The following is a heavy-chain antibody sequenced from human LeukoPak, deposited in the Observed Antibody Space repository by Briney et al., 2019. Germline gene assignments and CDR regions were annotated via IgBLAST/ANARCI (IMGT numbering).Heavy chain of an antibody. CDR1: CYTFTRYV. D-gene: IGHD1-26*01. Sequence: ASVRVSCTPSCYTFTRYVISWVRQAPGQGLEWMGWISAFDGKTNYAQTLQGRVTMTTDTATSTAYMELRSLRSADTAVYYCARGASGSYRWVDYWGQGTLVTVSS. V-gene: IGHV1-18*01. J-gene: IGHJ4*02. CDR3: ARGASGSYRWVDY. CDR2: ISAFDGKT.